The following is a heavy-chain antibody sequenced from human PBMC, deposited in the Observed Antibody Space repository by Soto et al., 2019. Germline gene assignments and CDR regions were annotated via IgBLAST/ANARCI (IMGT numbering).Heavy chain of an antibody. CDR3: SRGDREDTAVVIGARPGEYGMDV. J-gene: IGHJ6*02. CDR1: GFTFSIYA. Sequence: QVQLVESGGGVVQPGRSVRISCAASGFTFSIYARHWVRQAPGKGLEWVAVISYDGARKAYANSVKGRFTISRDTSKNALYLQMDSLRVEDTAAYYCSRGDREDTAVVIGARPGEYGMDVWGRGTTVTVSS. D-gene: IGHD2-15*01. V-gene: IGHV3-30-3*01. CDR2: ISYDGARK.